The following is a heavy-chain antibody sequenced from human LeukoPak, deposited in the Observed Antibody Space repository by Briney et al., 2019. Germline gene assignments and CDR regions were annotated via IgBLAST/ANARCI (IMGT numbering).Heavy chain of an antibody. Sequence: SETLSLTCTVSGGSINSYYWSWIRQPPGKGLECIGYIHYTGSTNYNPSLKSRVTISVDTSKNQFSLKLSSVTAADTAIYYCARGSYYGSGNDFRFDPWGQGTLVTASS. CDR2: IHYTGST. D-gene: IGHD3-10*01. CDR3: ARGSYYGSGNDFRFDP. V-gene: IGHV4-59*01. CDR1: GGSINSYY. J-gene: IGHJ5*02.